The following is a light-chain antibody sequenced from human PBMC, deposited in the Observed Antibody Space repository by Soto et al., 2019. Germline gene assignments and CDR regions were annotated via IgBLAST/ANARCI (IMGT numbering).Light chain of an antibody. CDR2: EVS. V-gene: IGLV2-14*01. CDR3: NSYTNTAARV. Sequence: QSVLTQPASVSGSPGQSITISCTGTSSDVGAHNFVSWYQQHPGKAPKLMIYEVSNRPSGVSDRFSGSKSGNTASLTISGLQAEDEADYYCNSYTNTAARVFXTGTKVTVL. J-gene: IGLJ1*01. CDR1: SSDVGAHNF.